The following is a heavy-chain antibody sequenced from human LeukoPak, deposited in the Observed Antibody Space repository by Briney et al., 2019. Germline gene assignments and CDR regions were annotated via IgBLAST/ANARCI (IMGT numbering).Heavy chain of an antibody. CDR3: ARPLMYYYGSETYFWFDP. CDR2: IKQDGTEK. Sequence: GGSLRLSCAASGFTFSSYWMSWVRQAPGKGLEWVANIKQDGTEKYYVDSVKGRFTISRDNAKNSLSLQMNSLRAEDTAVYYCARPLMYYYGSETYFWFDPWGQGTLVTVSS. V-gene: IGHV3-7*01. J-gene: IGHJ5*02. D-gene: IGHD3-10*01. CDR1: GFTFSSYW.